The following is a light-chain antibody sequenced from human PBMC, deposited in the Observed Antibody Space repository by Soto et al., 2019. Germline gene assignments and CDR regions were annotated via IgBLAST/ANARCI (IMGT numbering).Light chain of an antibody. CDR1: SSDVGGYNY. CDR2: DVT. V-gene: IGLV2-14*01. J-gene: IGLJ1*01. Sequence: QSVLTQPASVSGSPGQSITISCTGTSSDVGGYNYVSWYQQHPGKAPKLMIYDVTNRTSGVSNRFSGSKSGNTASLTISGLQAEDEADYYCRSYTSSTTQIFGIGPKVTVL. CDR3: RSYTSSTTQI.